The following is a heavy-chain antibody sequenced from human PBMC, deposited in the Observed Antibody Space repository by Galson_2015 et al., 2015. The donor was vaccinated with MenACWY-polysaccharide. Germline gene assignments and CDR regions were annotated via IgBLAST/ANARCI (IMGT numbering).Heavy chain of an antibody. V-gene: IGHV4-59*02. CDR2: AHSSGFT. CDR1: GVFVTSYY. D-gene: IGHD3-10*01. CDR3: AGLMVGSPFGWFDP. J-gene: IGHJ5*02. Sequence: SETLSLTCTVSGVFVTSYYWTWIRQPPGKGLEWLGYAHSSGFTKYNPPLSSRVIISVDTSKSQFSLKLTSVTAADTAMYYCAGLMVGSPFGWFDPWGQGTLVTVSS.